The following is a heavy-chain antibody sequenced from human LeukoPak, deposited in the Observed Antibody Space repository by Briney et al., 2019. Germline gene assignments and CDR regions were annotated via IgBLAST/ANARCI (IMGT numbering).Heavy chain of an antibody. CDR2: IYPGDSDT. V-gene: IGHV5-51*01. J-gene: IGHJ4*02. CDR3: ARRYCSSTSCHLDY. D-gene: IGHD2-2*01. Sequence: GESLKISCKGSGYSFTSSCSGWVRRMPGKGLEWMGIIYPGDSDTRYSPSFQGQVTISADRSISTAYLQWSSLKASDTAIYYCARRYCSSTSCHLDYWGQGTLVTVSS. CDR1: GYSFTSSC.